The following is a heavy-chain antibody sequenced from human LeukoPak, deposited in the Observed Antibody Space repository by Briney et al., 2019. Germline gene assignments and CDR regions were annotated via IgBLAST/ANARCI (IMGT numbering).Heavy chain of an antibody. CDR1: GFTFSSYG. V-gene: IGHV3-23*01. CDR3: AKSRLPQDYYYYYMDV. J-gene: IGHJ6*03. CDR2: ISGSGGST. Sequence: GGSLRLSCAASGFTFSSYGMSWVRQAPGKGLEWVSAISGSGGSTYYADSVKGRFTISRDNSKNTLYLQMNSLRAEDTAVYYCAKSRLPQDYYYYYMDVWGKGTTVTISS.